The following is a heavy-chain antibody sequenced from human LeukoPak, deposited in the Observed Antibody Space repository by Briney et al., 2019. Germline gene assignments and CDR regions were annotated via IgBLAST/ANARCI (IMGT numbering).Heavy chain of an antibody. D-gene: IGHD5-24*01. Sequence: SETLSLTCTVSGGSISSGSYYWSWIRQPAGKGLEWIGRIYTSGSTNYNPSLKSRVTISVDTSKNQFSLKLSSVTAADTAVYYCAREIEGDGYVYWGQGTLVTVSS. V-gene: IGHV4-61*02. CDR1: GGSISSGSYY. J-gene: IGHJ4*02. CDR2: IYTSGST. CDR3: AREIEGDGYVY.